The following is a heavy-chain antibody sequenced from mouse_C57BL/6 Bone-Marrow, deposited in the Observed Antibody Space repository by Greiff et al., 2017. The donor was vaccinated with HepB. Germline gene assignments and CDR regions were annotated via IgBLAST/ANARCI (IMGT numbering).Heavy chain of an antibody. Sequence: VQLQQPGAELVMPGASVKLSCKASGYTFTSYWMHWVKQRPGQGLEWIGEIDPSDSYTNYNQKFKGKSTLTVDKSSSTAYMQISSLTSEDSAVYYCARKGVTTVVARERYFDVWGTGTTVTVSS. V-gene: IGHV1-69*01. J-gene: IGHJ1*03. CDR3: ARKGVTTVVARERYFDV. CDR2: IDPSDSYT. D-gene: IGHD1-1*01. CDR1: GYTFTSYW.